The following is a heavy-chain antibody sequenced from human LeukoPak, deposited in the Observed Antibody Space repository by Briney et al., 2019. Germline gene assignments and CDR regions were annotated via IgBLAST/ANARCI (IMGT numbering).Heavy chain of an antibody. D-gene: IGHD6-13*01. CDR1: GYTLTELS. V-gene: IGHV1-24*01. CDR2: FDPEDGET. Sequence: ASVKVSCKVSGYTLTELSMHWVRQAPGKGLEWMGGFDPEDGETIYAQKFQGRVTMTEDTSTDTAYMELSSLRSEDTDVYYCATGAPLAAAFDYWGQGTLVTVSS. J-gene: IGHJ4*02. CDR3: ATGAPLAAAFDY.